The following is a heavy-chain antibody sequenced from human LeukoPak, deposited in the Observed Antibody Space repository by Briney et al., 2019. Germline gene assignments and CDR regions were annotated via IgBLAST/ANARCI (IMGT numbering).Heavy chain of an antibody. CDR1: GFTFSSYW. J-gene: IGHJ6*03. CDR3: AKESERFLDYYYMDV. CDR2: IRYDGSNK. V-gene: IGHV3-30*02. Sequence: PGGSLRLSCAASGFTFSSYWMSWVRQAPGKGLEWVAFIRYDGSNKYYADSVKGRFTISRDNSKNTLYLQMNSLRAEDTAVYYCAKESERFLDYYYMDVWGKGTTVTVS. D-gene: IGHD3-3*01.